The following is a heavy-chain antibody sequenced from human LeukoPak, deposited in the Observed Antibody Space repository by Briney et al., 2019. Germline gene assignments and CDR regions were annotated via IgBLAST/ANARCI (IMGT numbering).Heavy chain of an antibody. J-gene: IGHJ6*02. Sequence: GGSLRLSCAASGFTFSSYAMSWVRQAPGKGLEWVSAISGSGGSTYYADSVKGRFTISRDNSENTLYLQMNSLRAEDTAVYYCAKPLLGYYYYGMDVWGQGTTVTVSS. V-gene: IGHV3-23*01. D-gene: IGHD3-16*01. CDR3: AKPLLGYYYYGMDV. CDR2: ISGSGGST. CDR1: GFTFSSYA.